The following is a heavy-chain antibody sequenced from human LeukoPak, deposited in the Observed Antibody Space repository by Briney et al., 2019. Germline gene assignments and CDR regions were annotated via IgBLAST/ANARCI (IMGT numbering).Heavy chain of an antibody. V-gene: IGHV4-59*08. D-gene: IGHD4-17*01. CDR3: ARGPVTTSGNCFDP. Sequence: SETLSLTCTVAGGSISSYYWSWFRQPPGQRLQWIGYIYNSGNTNYNPSLKSRVTISVDTSTNQFSLRLSSVTAADTAEYYCARGPVTTSGNCFDPWGQGTLVTVSS. CDR1: GGSISSYY. J-gene: IGHJ5*02. CDR2: IYNSGNT.